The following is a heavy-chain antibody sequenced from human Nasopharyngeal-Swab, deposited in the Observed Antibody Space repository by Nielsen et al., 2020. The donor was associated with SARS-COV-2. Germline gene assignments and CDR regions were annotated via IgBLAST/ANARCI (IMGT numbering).Heavy chain of an antibody. J-gene: IGHJ3*02. CDR3: ARYSQRRDFGITTFGVVPVGGAFDI. CDR1: GFTFSSYA. Sequence: GESLKISCAASGFTFSSYAMHWVRQAPGKGLEWVAVISSDGSNTYYADSVKGRFTISRDNSKNTLYLQMNSLRAEDTAVYYCARYSQRRDFGITTFGVVPVGGAFDIWGQGTMVTVSS. CDR2: ISSDGSNT. D-gene: IGHD3-3*01. V-gene: IGHV3-30*04.